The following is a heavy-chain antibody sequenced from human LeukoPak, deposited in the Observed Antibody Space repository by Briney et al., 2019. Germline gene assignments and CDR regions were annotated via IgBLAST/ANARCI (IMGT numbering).Heavy chain of an antibody. J-gene: IGHJ4*02. CDR1: GGTFSSYA. CDR3: ARDSGLIAVAGTWDY. V-gene: IGHV1-18*01. CDR2: ISAYNGNT. Sequence: ASVKVSCKASGGTFSSYAISWVRQAPGQGLEWMGWISAYNGNTNYAQKLQGRVTMTTDTSTSTAYMELRSLRSDDTAVYYCARDSGLIAVAGTWDYWGQGTLVTVSS. D-gene: IGHD6-19*01.